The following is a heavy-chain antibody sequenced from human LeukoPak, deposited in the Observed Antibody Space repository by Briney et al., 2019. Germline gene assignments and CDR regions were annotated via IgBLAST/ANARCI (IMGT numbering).Heavy chain of an antibody. CDR3: ARDFSSSSTVYYYYYMDV. Sequence: SETLSLTCTVSGYSITSGYYWGWIRQPPGKGLEWIGSIYHRGNTYYKPSLKSRVSISVDTSKNQFSLKLSSVTAADTAIYYCARDFSSSSTVYYYYYMDVWGKGTTVTVSS. J-gene: IGHJ6*03. D-gene: IGHD6-6*01. V-gene: IGHV4-38-2*02. CDR2: IYHRGNT. CDR1: GYSITSGYY.